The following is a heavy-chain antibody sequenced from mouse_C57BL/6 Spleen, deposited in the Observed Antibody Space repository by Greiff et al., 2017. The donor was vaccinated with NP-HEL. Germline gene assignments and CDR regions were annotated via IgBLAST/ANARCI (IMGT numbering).Heavy chain of an antibody. D-gene: IGHD2-3*01. J-gene: IGHJ3*01. CDR1: GYTFTDYN. CDR3: APDGYYVGFAY. Sequence: VQLQQSGPELVKPGASVKMSCKASGYTFTDYNMHWVKQSHGKSLEWIGYINPNNGGTSYNQKFKGKATLTVNKSSSTAYMELRSLTSEDSAVYYCAPDGYYVGFAYWGQGTLVTVSA. V-gene: IGHV1-22*01. CDR2: INPNNGGT.